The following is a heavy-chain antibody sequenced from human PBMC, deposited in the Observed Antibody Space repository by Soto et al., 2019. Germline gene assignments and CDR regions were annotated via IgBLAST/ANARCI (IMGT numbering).Heavy chain of an antibody. CDR1: GGTFSSYT. Sequence: ASVKVSCKASGGTFSSYTISWVRQAPGQGLEWMGRIIPILGIANYAQKFQGRVTITADKSTSTAYMELSSLRSEDTAVYYCARDLGYCSGGSCYSDAFDIWGQGTMVTVSS. V-gene: IGHV1-69*04. D-gene: IGHD2-15*01. CDR3: ARDLGYCSGGSCYSDAFDI. CDR2: IIPILGIA. J-gene: IGHJ3*02.